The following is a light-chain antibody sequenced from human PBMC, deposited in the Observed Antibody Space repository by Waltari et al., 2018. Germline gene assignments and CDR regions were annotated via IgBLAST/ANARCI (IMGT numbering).Light chain of an antibody. Sequence: LILPPSPPTLSLSPGERATLSCRASQSVSSYLDWDQQKPGQAPRLIIYGASSRATGIPDRFSGSGSGTEFTLTISSLEPEDFAVYYCQKYSSSPFTFGPGTKLDIK. CDR2: GAS. CDR3: QKYSSSPFT. J-gene: IGKJ3*01. CDR1: QSVSSY. V-gene: IGKV3-20*01.